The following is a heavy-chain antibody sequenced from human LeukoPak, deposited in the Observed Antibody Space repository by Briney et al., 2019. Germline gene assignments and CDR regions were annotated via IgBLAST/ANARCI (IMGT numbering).Heavy chain of an antibody. D-gene: IGHD2-21*02. CDR2: IYPGDSDT. CDR3: ARPYCGGDCYPEYFQH. J-gene: IGHJ1*01. V-gene: IGHV5-51*01. CDR1: GHSFTSYW. Sequence: GESLKISCKGSGHSFTSYWIGWVRQMPGKGLEWMGIIYPGDSDTRYSPSFQGQVTISADKSISTAYLQWSSLKASDTAMYYCARPYCGGDCYPEYFQHWGQGTLVTVSS.